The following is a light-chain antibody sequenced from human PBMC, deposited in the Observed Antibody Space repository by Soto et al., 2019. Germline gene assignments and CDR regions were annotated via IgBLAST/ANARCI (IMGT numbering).Light chain of an antibody. CDR1: QSISNY. CDR3: QQSYSTPCS. J-gene: IGKJ3*01. CDR2: AAS. Sequence: DIQMTQSPSSLSASVGDSVTITCRASQSISNYLNWYQQKPGKAPKLLVYAASSLQSGVPSRFSGSGSGTDFTLTISSLQPEDFETYYCQQSYSTPCSFGPGTKVYIK. V-gene: IGKV1-39*01.